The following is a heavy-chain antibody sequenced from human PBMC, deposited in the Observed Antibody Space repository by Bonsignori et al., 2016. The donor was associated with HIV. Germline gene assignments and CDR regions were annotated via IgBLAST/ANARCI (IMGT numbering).Heavy chain of an antibody. Sequence: PGKGLEWIGYIYYSGSTNYNPSLKSRVTMSVDTSKNQFSLKLSSVTTADTAVYYCSRGSYYYMDVWGKGTTVTVSS. J-gene: IGHJ6*03. V-gene: IGHV4-59*13. D-gene: IGHD3-10*01. CDR2: IYYSGST. CDR3: SRGSYYYMDV.